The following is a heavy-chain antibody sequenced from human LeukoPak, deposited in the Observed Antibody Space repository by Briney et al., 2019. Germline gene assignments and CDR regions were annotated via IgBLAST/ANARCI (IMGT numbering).Heavy chain of an antibody. V-gene: IGHV3-11*04. CDR1: GFTFSDYY. D-gene: IGHD2-21*01. Sequence: GGSLRLSCAASGFTFSDYYMSWIRQAPGKGLEWVSYISSSGSTIYYADSVKGRFTISRDNAKNSLYLQMNSLRAEDTAVYYCARFPGAYCGGDCYFAFDIWGQGTMVTVSS. CDR3: ARFPGAYCGGDCYFAFDI. CDR2: ISSSGSTI. J-gene: IGHJ3*02.